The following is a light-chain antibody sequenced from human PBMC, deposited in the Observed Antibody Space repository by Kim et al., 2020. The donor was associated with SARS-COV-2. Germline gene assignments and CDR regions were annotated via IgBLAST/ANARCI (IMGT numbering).Light chain of an antibody. J-gene: IGLJ2*01. Sequence: QSALTQPASLSGSPGQSITISCTGTSSDVGGYKFVSWYQQRPGKAPKLIIYEVSKRPSGVSHRFSGSKSGNTASLTISGLQAEDEADYYCCSYAGSSTVIFGGGTKVTVL. CDR1: SSDVGGYKF. CDR2: EVS. CDR3: CSYAGSSTVI. V-gene: IGLV2-23*02.